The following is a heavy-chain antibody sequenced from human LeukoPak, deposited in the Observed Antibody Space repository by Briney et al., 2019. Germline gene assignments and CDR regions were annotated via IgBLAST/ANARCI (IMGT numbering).Heavy chain of an antibody. J-gene: IGHJ4*02. D-gene: IGHD3-22*01. Sequence: GGSLRLSCAASGFTFSSYAMHWVRQAPGKGLEWVAVISYDGSNKYYADSVKGRFTISRDNSKNTLYLQMNSLRAEDTAVYYCARDDNYDSSYDYWGQGTLVTVSS. V-gene: IGHV3-30*04. CDR2: ISYDGSNK. CDR3: ARDDNYDSSYDY. CDR1: GFTFSSYA.